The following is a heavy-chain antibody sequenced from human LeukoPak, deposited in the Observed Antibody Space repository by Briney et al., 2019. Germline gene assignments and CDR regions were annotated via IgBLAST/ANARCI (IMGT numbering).Heavy chain of an antibody. CDR1: GGSFSGYY. CDR2: IYYSGST. CDR3: ARGATYDFWSGYYSYNWFDP. J-gene: IGHJ5*02. Sequence: KTSETLSLTCAVYGGSFSGYYWSWIRQPPGKGLEWIGYIYYSGSTNYNPSLKSRVTISVDTSKNQFSLKLSSVTAADTAVYYCARGATYDFWSGYYSYNWFDPWGQGTLVTVSS. D-gene: IGHD3-3*01. V-gene: IGHV4-59*01.